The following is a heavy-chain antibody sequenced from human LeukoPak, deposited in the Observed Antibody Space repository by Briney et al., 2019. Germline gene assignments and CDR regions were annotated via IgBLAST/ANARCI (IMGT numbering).Heavy chain of an antibody. CDR3: ARHRVGRYPIGDV. CDR1: GYTFTSYD. J-gene: IGHJ6*02. Sequence: GALVKVSCKASGYTFTSYDINWVRQAPGQGLEWMGWVSAYNGNTNYAQKLQGRVTMTTDTSTSTAYMELRSLRSDDTAVYYCARHRVGRYPIGDVWGQGTTVTVSS. V-gene: IGHV1-18*01. CDR2: VSAYNGNT. D-gene: IGHD3-9*01.